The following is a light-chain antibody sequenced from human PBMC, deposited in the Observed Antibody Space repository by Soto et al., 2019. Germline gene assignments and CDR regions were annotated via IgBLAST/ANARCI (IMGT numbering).Light chain of an antibody. CDR1: SSVVGGYNY. J-gene: IGLJ1*01. Sequence: QSVLTQPRSVSGSPGQSVTISCTGTSSVVGGYNYVSWYQQHPGKAPKFMIYDVSKRPSGVPDRFSGSKSGNTASLTISGLQAEDDADYYCCSYAGSYTHVFGTGTKVTVL. V-gene: IGLV2-11*01. CDR2: DVS. CDR3: CSYAGSYTHV.